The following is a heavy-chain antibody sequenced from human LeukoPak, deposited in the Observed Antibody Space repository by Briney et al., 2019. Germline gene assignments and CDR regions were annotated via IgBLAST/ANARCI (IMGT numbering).Heavy chain of an antibody. CDR1: GGTFSSYA. D-gene: IGHD6-25*01. J-gene: IGHJ4*02. Sequence: SVKVSCKASGGTFSSYAISWVRQAPGQGLEWMGGIIPIFGTANYAQKFQGRVTITADESTSTAYMELSSLRSDDTAVYYCARGDHIAADFHYWGQGTLVTVSS. V-gene: IGHV1-69*13. CDR2: IIPIFGTA. CDR3: ARGDHIAADFHY.